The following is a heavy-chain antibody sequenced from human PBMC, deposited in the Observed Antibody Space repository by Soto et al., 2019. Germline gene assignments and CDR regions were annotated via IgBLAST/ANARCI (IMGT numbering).Heavy chain of an antibody. V-gene: IGHV4-34*01. CDR1: GGSFSGYY. D-gene: IGHD6-6*01. CDR3: ASTSIAARRDWLDP. Sequence: PSETLSLTCAVYGGSFSGYYWSWIRQPPGKGLEWIGEINHSGSTNYNPSLKSRVTISVDTSKNQFSLKLSSVTAADTAVYYCASTSIAARRDWLDPWGQGTLVTGSS. J-gene: IGHJ5*02. CDR2: INHSGST.